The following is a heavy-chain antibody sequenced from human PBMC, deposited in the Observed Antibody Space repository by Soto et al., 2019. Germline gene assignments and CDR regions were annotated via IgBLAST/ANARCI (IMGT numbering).Heavy chain of an antibody. CDR1: GYNFVTFG. D-gene: IGHD2-15*01. CDR2: ITPHNGDT. J-gene: IGHJ4*02. CDR3: ARLAPCSGGICHSRPLDF. V-gene: IGHV1-18*04. Sequence: QVQLLQSGAELKKPGASVKVSCKASGYNFVTFGIGWVRQAPGQGLEWMGWITPHNGDTNYAQKLQGRVTMTTDPSTNTAYMEVRGLRSDDTAVYFCARLAPCSGGICHSRPLDFWGQGTLVTVSS.